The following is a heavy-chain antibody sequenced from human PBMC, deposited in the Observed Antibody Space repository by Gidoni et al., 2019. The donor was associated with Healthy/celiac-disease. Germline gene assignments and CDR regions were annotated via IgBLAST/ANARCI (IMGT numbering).Heavy chain of an antibody. CDR2: ISGSGGST. CDR1: GVTTSSYA. J-gene: IGHJ5*02. D-gene: IGHD5-18*01. V-gene: IGHV3-23*01. CDR3: AKDSGYSYGLRFDP. Sequence: EVQLLESGGGLVQPGGSLRLYCAAAGVTTSSYAMSWVRQAPGKGLEWVSAISGSGGSTYYADSVKGRFTISRDNSKNTLYLQMNSLRAEDTAVYYCAKDSGYSYGLRFDPWGQGTLVTVSS.